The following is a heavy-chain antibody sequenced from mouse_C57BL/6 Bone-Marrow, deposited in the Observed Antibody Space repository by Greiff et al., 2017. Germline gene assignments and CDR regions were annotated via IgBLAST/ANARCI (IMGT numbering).Heavy chain of an antibody. CDR1: GFTFSDYG. CDR2: ISSGSSTI. CDR3: ARGYYDYGRGWFAY. D-gene: IGHD2-4*01. J-gene: IGHJ3*01. Sequence: EVNVVESGGGLVKPGGSLKLSCAASGFTFSDYGMHWVRQAPEQGLEWVAYISSGSSTIYYADTVKGRFTISRDNAKNTLFLQMTSLRSEDTAMYYGARGYYDYGRGWFAYWGQGTMVTVSA. V-gene: IGHV5-17*01.